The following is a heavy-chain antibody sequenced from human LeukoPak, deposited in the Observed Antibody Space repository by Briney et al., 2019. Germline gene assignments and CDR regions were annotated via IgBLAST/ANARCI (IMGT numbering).Heavy chain of an antibody. J-gene: IGHJ5*02. Sequence: PSETLSLTCAVYGGSFSVYYWSWIRQPPGKGLEWIGEINHSGSTNYNPSLKSRVTISVDTSKNQFSLKLSSVTATDTAVYYCASVYIAAAGTNWYNWFDPWGQGTLVTVSS. V-gene: IGHV4-34*01. CDR2: INHSGST. CDR1: GGSFSVYY. D-gene: IGHD6-13*01. CDR3: ASVYIAAAGTNWYNWFDP.